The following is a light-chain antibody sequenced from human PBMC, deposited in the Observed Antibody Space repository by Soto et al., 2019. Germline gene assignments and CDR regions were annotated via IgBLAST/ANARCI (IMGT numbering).Light chain of an antibody. CDR1: QGISSA. J-gene: IGKJ1*01. CDR3: QQFHSYAWT. V-gene: IGKV1-13*02. CDR2: DAS. Sequence: AVQLTQSPSSLSASVGDRVTITCRASQGISSALAWYHQKPGKAPKLLIFDASTLKGGVPSRFSGSGSGTDFLLTISSLQPEDFANYYCQQFHSYAWTCGQGTKVE.